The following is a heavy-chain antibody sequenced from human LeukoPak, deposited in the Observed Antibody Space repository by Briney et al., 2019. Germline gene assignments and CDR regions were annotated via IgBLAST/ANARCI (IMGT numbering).Heavy chain of an antibody. CDR3: ARGESEAYCGGDCYSSFDY. D-gene: IGHD2-21*02. CDR1: GFTFSSYG. V-gene: IGHV3-33*01. Sequence: PGRSLRLSCAASGFTFSSYGMHWVRQAPGKGLEWVAVIWYDGSNKYYADSVKGRFTISRDNAKNSLYLQMNSLRAEDTAVYYCARGESEAYCGGDCYSSFDYWGQGTLVTVSS. J-gene: IGHJ4*02. CDR2: IWYDGSNK.